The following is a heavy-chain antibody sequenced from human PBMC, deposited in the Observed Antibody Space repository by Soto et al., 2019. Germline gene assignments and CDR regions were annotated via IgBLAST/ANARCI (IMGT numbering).Heavy chain of an antibody. CDR1: GLSLSAGS. D-gene: IGHD2-2*01. CDR3: ASSTTSCHGGVCSLDY. V-gene: IGHV3-72*01. J-gene: IGHJ4*02. CDR2: IRTKLNRYSS. Sequence: GGPLSLSCTASGLSLSAGSRVWVRKAQGKGLEWVGRIRTKLNRYSSDYAASVAGRFTISRDDSRNSLYLQLNSLRSEDTAVYYCASSTTSCHGGVCSLDYWGQGTMVTVSS.